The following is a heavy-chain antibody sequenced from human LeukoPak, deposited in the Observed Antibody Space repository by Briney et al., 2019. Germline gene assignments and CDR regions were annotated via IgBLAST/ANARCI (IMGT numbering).Heavy chain of an antibody. J-gene: IGHJ4*02. Sequence: SETLSLTCAVYGGSFSGYYWNWIRQSPGKGLEWIGQINDSGSTNYNPSLKSRVTISVDTSKNQFSLKLSSVTAADTAVYYCARALLDFWSGYYYYFDYWGQGTLVTVSS. CDR1: GGSFSGYY. CDR3: ARALLDFWSGYYYYFDY. V-gene: IGHV4-34*01. D-gene: IGHD3-3*01. CDR2: INDSGST.